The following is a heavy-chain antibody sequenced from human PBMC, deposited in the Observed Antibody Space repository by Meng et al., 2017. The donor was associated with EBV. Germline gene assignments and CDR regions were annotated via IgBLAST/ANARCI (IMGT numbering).Heavy chain of an antibody. CDR3: ARVGIAVAGTGDY. J-gene: IGHJ4*02. Sequence: QAQLVQPGAEVKKPGASVKVSCKASGYTFTGYYMHWVRQAPGQGLEWMGRINPNSGGTNYAQKFQGRVTMTGDTSISTAYMELSRLRSDDTAVYYCARVGIAVAGTGDYWGQGTLVTVSS. V-gene: IGHV1-2*06. D-gene: IGHD6-19*01. CDR1: GYTFTGYY. CDR2: INPNSGGT.